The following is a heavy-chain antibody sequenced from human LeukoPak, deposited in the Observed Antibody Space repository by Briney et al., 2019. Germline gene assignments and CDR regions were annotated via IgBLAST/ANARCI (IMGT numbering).Heavy chain of an antibody. D-gene: IGHD5-18*01. V-gene: IGHV3-23*01. J-gene: IGHJ4*02. Sequence: RGSLRLSCAASGFTFSNAWMSWVRQAPGKGLEWVSVISGSGGSTYHADSVKGRFTISRDNSKNTHYLQMNSLRAEDTAVYYCARGNGYNYAYYFDYWGQGTLVSVSS. CDR3: ARGNGYNYAYYFDY. CDR1: GFTFSNAW. CDR2: ISGSGGST.